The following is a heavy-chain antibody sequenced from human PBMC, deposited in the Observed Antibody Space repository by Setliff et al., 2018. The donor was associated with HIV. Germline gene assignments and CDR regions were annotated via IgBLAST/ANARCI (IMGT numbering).Heavy chain of an antibody. CDR3: ARAKTIGVSAVFFDP. V-gene: IGHV4-61*09. J-gene: IGHJ5*02. Sequence: KASETLSLTCTVSGGSMNSDSYSWTWLRQPAGKGPELIGHIYVGGSVIYNPSLASRVTISMVPSKNQFSLDLSSVTAADMAKYYCARAKTIGVSAVFFDPWGQGRPVTVSS. CDR1: GGSMNSDSYS. CDR2: IYVGGSV. D-gene: IGHD3-3*01.